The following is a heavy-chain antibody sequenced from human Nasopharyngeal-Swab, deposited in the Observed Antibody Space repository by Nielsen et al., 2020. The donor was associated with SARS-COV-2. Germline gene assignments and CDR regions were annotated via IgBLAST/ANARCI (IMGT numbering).Heavy chain of an antibody. V-gene: IGHV3-48*02. D-gene: IGHD3-10*01. CDR1: GFTFSSYS. CDR2: ISSTTYTT. J-gene: IGHJ6*02. CDR3: ASLLWFGELPSDYYYYGMDV. Sequence: GESLKISCAASGFTFSSYSMNWIRQAPGKGLEWISYISSTTYTTYYVDSVKGRFTISRDNAKNSLYLQMNSLRDEDTAVYYCASLLWFGELPSDYYYYGMDVWGQGTTVTVSS.